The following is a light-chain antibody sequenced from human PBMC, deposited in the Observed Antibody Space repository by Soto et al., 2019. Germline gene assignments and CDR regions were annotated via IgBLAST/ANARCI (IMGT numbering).Light chain of an antibody. Sequence: EIVMTQSPATLSVSPGGRATLSCRASQSISSKLGWYQQKPGQAPRLLIYGASTRAPGIPARFSGGGSETEFTLTISSLQSEDFGVYYCQQYDKWFSITFGQGTRLEIK. CDR1: QSISSK. V-gene: IGKV3-15*01. CDR3: QQYDKWFSIT. CDR2: GAS. J-gene: IGKJ5*01.